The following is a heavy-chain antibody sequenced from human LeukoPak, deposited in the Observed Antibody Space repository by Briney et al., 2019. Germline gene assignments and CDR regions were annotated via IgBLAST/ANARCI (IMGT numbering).Heavy chain of an antibody. CDR1: GFTFSSYA. D-gene: IGHD3-3*01. CDR2: ISDNGGST. CDR3: ARGRGRHYDFWSGYYPPTVYYYMDV. Sequence: GGSLRLSCAASGFTFSSYAMTWVRQAPGKGLEWASTISDNGGSTYYADSVKGRFTISRDNAKNSLYLQMNSLRAEDTAVYYCARGRGRHYDFWSGYYPPTVYYYMDVWGKGTTVTVSS. J-gene: IGHJ6*03. V-gene: IGHV3-23*01.